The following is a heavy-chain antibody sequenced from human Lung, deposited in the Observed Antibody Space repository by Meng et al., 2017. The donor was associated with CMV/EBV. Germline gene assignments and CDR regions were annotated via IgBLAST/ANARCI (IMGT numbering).Heavy chain of an antibody. J-gene: IGHJ4*02. D-gene: IGHD3-3*01. V-gene: IGHV2-5*01. Sequence: FSGFSLSTDVVGVGWIRQPPGKALELFALIYWNDDKRYRPSLRNRLTVTKDTSKNQVVLTMTNMDPVDTATYYCAHRIFWSGYYDYWGQGILVTVSS. CDR2: IYWNDDK. CDR3: AHRIFWSGYYDY. CDR1: GFSLSTDVVG.